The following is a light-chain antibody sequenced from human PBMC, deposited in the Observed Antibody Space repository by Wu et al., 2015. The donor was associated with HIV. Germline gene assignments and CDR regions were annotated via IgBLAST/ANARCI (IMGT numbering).Light chain of an antibody. J-gene: IGKJ1*01. CDR2: DAS. CDR1: QTISTNY. V-gene: IGKV3-20*01. Sequence: EIVLTQSPGTLSLSPGETATLSCRAGQTISTNYLAWYQQKPGQAPRLLIYDASTRAPGIPDRFSGSGSGTDFTLTINRLEPEDFAVYYCQQYGSSRTFGQGTKVEIK. CDR3: QQYGSSRT.